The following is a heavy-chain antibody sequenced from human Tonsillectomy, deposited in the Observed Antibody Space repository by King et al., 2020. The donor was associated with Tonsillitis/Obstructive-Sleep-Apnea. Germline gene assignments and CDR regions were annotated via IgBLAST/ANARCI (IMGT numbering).Heavy chain of an antibody. V-gene: IGHV7-4-1*02. D-gene: IGHD2-2*01. CDR2: INTNTGNP. Sequence: QLVQSGSELRKPGASVKVSCRASGYTFTNSTLHWVRQAPGQGLEWMGWINTNTGNPSYAQGFTGRFVFSLDPSVRTAYLQISSLKAEDAAVYYCAREVVVEPAPYGWFDPWGQGTLVTVSS. CDR3: AREVVVEPAPYGWFDP. CDR1: GYTFTNST. J-gene: IGHJ5*02.